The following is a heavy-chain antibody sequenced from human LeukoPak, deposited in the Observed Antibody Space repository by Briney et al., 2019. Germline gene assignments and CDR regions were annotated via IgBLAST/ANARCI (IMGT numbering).Heavy chain of an antibody. V-gene: IGHV3-23*01. J-gene: IGHJ4*02. Sequence: GGSLRLSCGASGFTFCSYGIRWVRQAPGEGLEWGSAISGSGGSTYYADSVKGRFTISRDNSKNTLYLQMNSLRAEDTAVYYCAKGTYDILTGYYDYWGQGTLVTVSS. CDR3: AKGTYDILTGYYDY. D-gene: IGHD3-9*01. CDR2: ISGSGGST. CDR1: GFTFCSYG.